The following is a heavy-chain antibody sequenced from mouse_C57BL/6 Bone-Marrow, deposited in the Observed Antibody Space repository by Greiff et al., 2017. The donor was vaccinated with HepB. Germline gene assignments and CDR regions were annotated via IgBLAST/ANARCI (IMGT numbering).Heavy chain of an antibody. V-gene: IGHV2-2*01. CDR3: ARTSY. CDR2: IWSGGST. Sequence: VQRVESGPGLVQPSQSLSITCTVSGFSLTSYGVHWVRQSPGKGLEWLGVIWSGGSTDDNAAFISRLSISKDNSKSQVFFKMNSLQADDTAIYYCARTSYWGQGTLVTVSA. CDR1: GFSLTSYG. J-gene: IGHJ3*01.